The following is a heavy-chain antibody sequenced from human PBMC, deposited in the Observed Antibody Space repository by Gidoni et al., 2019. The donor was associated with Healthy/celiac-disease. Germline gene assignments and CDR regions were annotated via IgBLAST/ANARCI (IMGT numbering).Heavy chain of an antibody. J-gene: IGHJ4*02. CDR3: ARDTGSGPPDY. V-gene: IGHV4-30-2*01. CDR2: IYHSGST. CDR1: GCSISSGGYA. D-gene: IGHD3-10*01. Sequence: QLQLQESGSGLVKPSQTLSLTCAVSGCSISSGGYAWRWIRQPPGKVLEWIGYIYHSGSTYYNPSLKSRVTISVDRSKNQFSLKLSSVAAADTAVYYCARDTGSGPPDYWGQGTLVTVSS.